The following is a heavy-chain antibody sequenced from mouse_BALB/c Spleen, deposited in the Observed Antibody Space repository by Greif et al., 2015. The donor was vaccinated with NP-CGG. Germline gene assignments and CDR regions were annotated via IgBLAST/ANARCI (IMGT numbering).Heavy chain of an antibody. CDR3: ARSLLSYAMDY. J-gene: IGHJ4*01. CDR1: GYTFTSYW. Sequence: QVQLKESGAELVKPGASVKLSCKASGYTFTSYWMHWVKQRPGQGLEWIGEINPSNGRTNYNEKFKSKATLTVDKSSSTAYMQLSSLTSEDSAVYYCARSLLSYAMDYWGQGTSVTVSS. CDR2: INPSNGRT. D-gene: IGHD2-1*01. V-gene: IGHV1S81*02.